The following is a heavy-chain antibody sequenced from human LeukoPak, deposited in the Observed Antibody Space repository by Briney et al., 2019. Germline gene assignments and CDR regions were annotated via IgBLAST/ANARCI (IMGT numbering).Heavy chain of an antibody. CDR2: IWYDGSNK. V-gene: IGHV3-33*01. J-gene: IGHJ6*02. CDR3: ARGPGYSYGFLYYYYGMDV. Sequence: RSLRLSCAASGFTFSSYGMHWVRQAPGKGLEWVAVIWYDGSNKYYADSVKGRFTISRDNSKNTLYLQMNSLRAEDTAVYYCARGPGYSYGFLYYYYGMDVWGQGTTVTVSS. CDR1: GFTFSSYG. D-gene: IGHD5-18*01.